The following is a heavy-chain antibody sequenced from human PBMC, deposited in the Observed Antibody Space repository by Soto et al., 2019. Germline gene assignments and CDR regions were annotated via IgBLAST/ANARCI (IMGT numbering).Heavy chain of an antibody. J-gene: IGHJ6*02. CDR3: AKTQQWLVKRGYVMDV. D-gene: IGHD6-19*01. CDR1: GFSFTNFA. V-gene: IGHV3-23*01. Sequence: LRLSCAASGFSFTNFAMSWVRQAPGKGLEWVSAISGSGGSTYYADSVKGRFTISRDNSKNTLYLQMNSLRAEDTAVYYCAKTQQWLVKRGYVMDVWGQGTTVTVSS. CDR2: ISGSGGST.